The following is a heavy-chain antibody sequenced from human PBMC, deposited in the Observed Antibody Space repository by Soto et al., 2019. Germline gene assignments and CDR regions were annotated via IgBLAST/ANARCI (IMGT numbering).Heavy chain of an antibody. D-gene: IGHD3-10*01. CDR1: GFTFDDYA. CDR2: ISWNGAAT. Sequence: ESGGGLVQPGGSLRLSCAASGFTFDDYAIHWARQAPGKGLEWVSGISWNGAATGYMNSVKGRFSISRDNTKNTLYLQMNSLRSEDTAVYYCANLPLYGSGFDCWGQGTLVTVSS. J-gene: IGHJ4*02. V-gene: IGHV3-9*01. CDR3: ANLPLYGSGFDC.